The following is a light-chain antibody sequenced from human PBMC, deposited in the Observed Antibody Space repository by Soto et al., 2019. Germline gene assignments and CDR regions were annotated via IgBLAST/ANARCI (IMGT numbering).Light chain of an antibody. J-gene: IGKJ3*01. CDR1: QTVTSSY. V-gene: IGKV3-20*01. CDR2: GAS. Sequence: EIVLTQSPGTLSLPPGERATLSCRASQTVTSSYLAWYQQKPGQAPRLLIYGASSRATGIPDRFSGSGSGTDFTLTISRLEPEDFAVYYCQHYGISPFTFGPGTKVEFK. CDR3: QHYGISPFT.